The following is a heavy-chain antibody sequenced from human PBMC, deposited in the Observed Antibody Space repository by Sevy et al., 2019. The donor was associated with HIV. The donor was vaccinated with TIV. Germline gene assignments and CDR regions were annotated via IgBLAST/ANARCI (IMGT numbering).Heavy chain of an antibody. CDR3: ARQAPGGSAPATFDI. CDR2: IYPGGSDT. J-gene: IGHJ3*02. CDR1: GYIFTNYW. V-gene: IGHV5-51*01. Sequence: GESLKISCKGSGYIFTNYWIGWVRQMPGKGLEWMGIIYPGGSDTTYSPSFQGQVTISADKSIGTSYLQWSSLKASDTAMYYCARQAPGGSAPATFDIWGQGTMVTVSS. D-gene: IGHD1-26*01.